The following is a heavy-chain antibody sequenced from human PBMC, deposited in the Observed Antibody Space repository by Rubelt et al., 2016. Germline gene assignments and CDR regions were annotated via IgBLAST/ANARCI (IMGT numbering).Heavy chain of an antibody. J-gene: IGHJ3*02. CDR3: ARRRQQLEVGAFDI. V-gene: IGHV4-34*01. CDR2: INHSGST. Sequence: QVQLQQWGAGLLKPSETLSLTCAVYGGSFSGYYWSWIRQPPGKGLEWLGEINHSGSTNYNPSLEGRVTISVDTSKNPVSRKLRSVTASDTAVYDCARRRQQLEVGAFDICGQGTRVTISS. CDR1: GGSFSGYY. D-gene: IGHD6-6*01.